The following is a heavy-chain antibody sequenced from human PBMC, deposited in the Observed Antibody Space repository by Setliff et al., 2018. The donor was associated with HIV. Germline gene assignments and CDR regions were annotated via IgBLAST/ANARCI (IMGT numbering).Heavy chain of an antibody. D-gene: IGHD1-20*01. CDR2: IYYSGST. CDR1: GGSISSSSYY. J-gene: IGHJ4*02. V-gene: IGHV4-39*07. Sequence: PSETLSLTCTVSGGSISSSSYYWGCIRQPPGMGLEWIGSIYYSGSTYYNPSLKSRVTISVDTSKNQFSLRLSSVTAADTAVYYCARAVYYFDFWGQGTLVTVSS. CDR3: ARAVYYFDF.